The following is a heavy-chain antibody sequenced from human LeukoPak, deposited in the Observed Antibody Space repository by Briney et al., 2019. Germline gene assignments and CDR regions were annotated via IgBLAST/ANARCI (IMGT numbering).Heavy chain of an antibody. D-gene: IGHD3-9*01. V-gene: IGHV1-69*04. CDR2: IIPILGIA. CDR1: GGTFSSYA. CDR3: ARDLYYDILTGYQEVYYYYGMDV. Sequence: SVKVSCKASGGTFSSYAISWVRQAPGQGLEWMGRIIPILGIANYAQKFQGRVTITADKSTSTAYMELSSLRSEDTAVYYCARDLYYDILTGYQEVYYYYGMDVWGQGTTVTVSS. J-gene: IGHJ6*02.